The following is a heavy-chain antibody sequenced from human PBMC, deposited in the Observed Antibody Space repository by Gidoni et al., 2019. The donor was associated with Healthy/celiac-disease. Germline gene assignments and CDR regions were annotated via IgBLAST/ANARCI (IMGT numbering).Heavy chain of an antibody. V-gene: IGHV3-64*01. Sequence: EVQLVESGGGLVQPGGSLRLSCAASGFTFSSYAMHWVRQAPGKGLEYVSAISSNGGSTYYANSVKGRFTISRDNSKNTLYLQMGSLRAEDMAVYYCARGQPIVVVPAAIDYWGQGTLVTVSS. CDR1: GFTFSSYA. CDR3: ARGQPIVVVPAAIDY. D-gene: IGHD2-2*01. CDR2: ISSNGGST. J-gene: IGHJ4*02.